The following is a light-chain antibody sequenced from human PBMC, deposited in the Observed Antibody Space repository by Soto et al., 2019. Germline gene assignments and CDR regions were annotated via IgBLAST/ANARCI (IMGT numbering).Light chain of an antibody. J-gene: IGLJ3*02. Sequence: QSVLTQPASVSGSPGQSITISCTGTSSDIGGYDFVSWYQQHPSKAPKLIIYEVYNRPSGVSSRFSGSKSGSTASLTISGLQAEDETDYYCSSYTSANTVLFGGGTKLTVL. CDR1: SSDIGGYDF. CDR2: EVY. V-gene: IGLV2-14*01. CDR3: SSYTSANTVL.